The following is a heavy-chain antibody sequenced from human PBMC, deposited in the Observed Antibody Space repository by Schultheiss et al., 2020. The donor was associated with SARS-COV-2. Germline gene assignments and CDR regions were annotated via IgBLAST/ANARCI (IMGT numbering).Heavy chain of an antibody. CDR1: GFTFSSYE. Sequence: GGPLRLSCAASGFTFSSYEMNWVRQAPGKGLEWVSYISSSGSTIYYADSVKGRFTISRDNAKNSLYLQMNSLRAEDTAVYYCARDPYGSGSYYPDYWGQGTLVTVSS. V-gene: IGHV3-48*03. J-gene: IGHJ4*02. D-gene: IGHD3-10*01. CDR2: ISSSGSTI. CDR3: ARDPYGSGSYYPDY.